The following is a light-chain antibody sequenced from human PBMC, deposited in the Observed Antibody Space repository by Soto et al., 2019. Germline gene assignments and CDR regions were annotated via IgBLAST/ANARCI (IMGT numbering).Light chain of an antibody. CDR1: QSVRSH. Sequence: IVMTQSPATLSVSPGEGVTLSCRASQSVRSHLAWYQQKPGQPPRLLIYGASSRATGIPDRFSGSGSGTDFTLTISRLEPEDFAVYYCQQYGSSWTFGQGTKVDIK. J-gene: IGKJ1*01. CDR2: GAS. CDR3: QQYGSSWT. V-gene: IGKV3-20*01.